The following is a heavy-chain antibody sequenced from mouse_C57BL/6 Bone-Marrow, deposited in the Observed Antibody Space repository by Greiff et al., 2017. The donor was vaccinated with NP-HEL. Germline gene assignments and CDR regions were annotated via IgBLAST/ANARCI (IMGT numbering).Heavy chain of an antibody. CDR3: ARSGHYYGSSLHY. CDR2: IYPRSGNT. CDR1: GYTFTSYG. V-gene: IGHV1-81*01. Sequence: VQGVESGAELARPGASVKLSCKASGYTFTSYGISWVKQRTGQGLEWIGEIYPRSGNTYYNEKFKGKATLTADKSSSTAYMELRSLTSEDSAVYFCARSGHYYGSSLHYWGQGTTLTVSS. D-gene: IGHD1-1*01. J-gene: IGHJ2*01.